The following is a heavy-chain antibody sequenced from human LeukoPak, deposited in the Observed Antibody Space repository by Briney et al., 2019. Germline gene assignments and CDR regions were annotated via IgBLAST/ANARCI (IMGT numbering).Heavy chain of an antibody. D-gene: IGHD2-15*01. CDR3: VRDRGYCSGGTCYALWDY. J-gene: IGHJ4*02. Sequence: QPGGSLRLSCAASGFTFSSYAMSWVRQAPGKGLEWVSAISGSGGSTYYADSVKGRFTISRDNSKNTLYLQMNSLRAEDTAMYYCVRDRGYCSGGTCYALWDYWGQGTLVTVSS. V-gene: IGHV3-23*01. CDR2: ISGSGGST. CDR1: GFTFSSYA.